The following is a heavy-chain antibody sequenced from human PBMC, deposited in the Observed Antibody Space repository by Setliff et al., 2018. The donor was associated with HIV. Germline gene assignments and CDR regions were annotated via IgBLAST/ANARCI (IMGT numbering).Heavy chain of an antibody. CDR1: GGSISSGIYY. CDR3: ATADFPPPSYIWESYRSGAFDI. J-gene: IGHJ3*02. CDR2: VYTTGGT. V-gene: IGHV4-61*09. D-gene: IGHD3-16*02. Sequence: SETLSLTCTVSGGSISSGIYYWIWIRQPAGKGLEWIGHVYTTGGTNYNPSLESRLTISVDTSRNQFSLRLSSVTAADTAVYYCATADFPPPSYIWESYRSGAFDIWGQGTMVTVSS.